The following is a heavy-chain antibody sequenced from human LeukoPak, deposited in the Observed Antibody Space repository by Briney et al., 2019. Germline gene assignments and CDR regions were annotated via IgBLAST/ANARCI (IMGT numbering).Heavy chain of an antibody. J-gene: IGHJ4*02. V-gene: IGHV3-23*01. Sequence: GGSLRLSCAASGFTFSSYAMSWVRPAPGKGLEWVSAISVSGGNTYYADPVKGRFTISRDNSKNTLSLQMDSLRAEDTAVYYCAKNPFVGYGSVYIDGWGQGSLVTVSS. CDR3: AKNPFVGYGSVYIDG. CDR2: ISVSGGNT. D-gene: IGHD3-10*01. CDR1: GFTFSSYA.